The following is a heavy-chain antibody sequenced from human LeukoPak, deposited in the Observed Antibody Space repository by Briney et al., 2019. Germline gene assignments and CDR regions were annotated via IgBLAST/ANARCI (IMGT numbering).Heavy chain of an antibody. Sequence: SETLSLTCTVSAGPISSYYWSWIRQPPGKGLERIGYIYNSGSTNYNPSLKSRVTISVDTSKNQFSLKLTSVSAADTAVYYCARQYSGYESFDCWGQGTLVSVSS. CDR1: AGPISSYY. CDR2: IYNSGST. J-gene: IGHJ4*02. CDR3: ARQYSGYESFDC. V-gene: IGHV4-59*08. D-gene: IGHD5-12*01.